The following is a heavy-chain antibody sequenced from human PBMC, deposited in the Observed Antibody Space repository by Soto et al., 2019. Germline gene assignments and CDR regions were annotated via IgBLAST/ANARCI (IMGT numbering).Heavy chain of an antibody. D-gene: IGHD2-15*01. J-gene: IGHJ6*02. CDR2: ISYDGSNK. V-gene: IGHV3-30*18. CDR1: GFTFSSYG. CDR3: AKDFRVAAPYYYYGMDV. Sequence: GGSLRLSCAASGFTFSSYGMHWVRQAPGKGLEWVAVISYDGSNKYYAGSVKGRFTISRDNSKNTLYLQMNSLRAEDTAVYYCAKDFRVAAPYYYYGMDVWGQGTTVTVSS.